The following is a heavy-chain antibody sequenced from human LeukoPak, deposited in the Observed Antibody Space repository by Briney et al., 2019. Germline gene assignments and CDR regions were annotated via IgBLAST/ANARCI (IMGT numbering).Heavy chain of an antibody. D-gene: IGHD3-16*01. J-gene: IGHJ3*02. CDR3: ARGSITVVAAFEI. V-gene: IGHV4-59*12. CDR1: GVSLSTYY. CDR2: IYYTRSA. Sequence: PSGTLSLSCTVSGVSLSTYYCSWIRQPPGHGLEWIGCIYYTRSANYNPSLKSRGTISVDTSTNQFSLKLSSVTAADTAVYYCARGSITVVAAFEIWGQGTMFTVSS.